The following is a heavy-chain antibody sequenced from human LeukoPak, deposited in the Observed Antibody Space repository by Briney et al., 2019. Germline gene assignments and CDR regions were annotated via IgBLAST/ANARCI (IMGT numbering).Heavy chain of an antibody. CDR1: GDSISSGDYY. Sequence: SETLSLTCTVSGDSISSGDYYWSWIRQPAGKGLEWIGRISTSGSTNYNPSLNSRVTMSVDTSKNQFSLKLSSVTAADAAVYYCARGTEMATIQGGYYYYYYMDVWGKGTTVTISS. D-gene: IGHD5-24*01. CDR2: ISTSGST. J-gene: IGHJ6*03. V-gene: IGHV4-61*02. CDR3: ARGTEMATIQGGYYYYYYMDV.